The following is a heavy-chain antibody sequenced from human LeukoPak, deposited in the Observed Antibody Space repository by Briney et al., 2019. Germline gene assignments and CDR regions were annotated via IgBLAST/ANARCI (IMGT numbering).Heavy chain of an antibody. V-gene: IGHV1-24*01. J-gene: IGHJ6*02. CDR2: LDPEDGAT. D-gene: IGHD3/OR15-3a*01. CDR1: GDTLIELA. Sequence: ASVKVSCKVSGDTLIELATHWVRQAPGKGLEWMGGLDPEDGATMYAQKFEGRVSMTEDTTTDTAYMELSSVRSEDTAVYYCATARQYDDFAGYPWYYGLDVWGQGTTVTVSS. CDR3: ATARQYDDFAGYPWYYGLDV.